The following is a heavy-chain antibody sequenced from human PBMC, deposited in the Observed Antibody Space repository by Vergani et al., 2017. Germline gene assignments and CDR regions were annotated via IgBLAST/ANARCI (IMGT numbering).Heavy chain of an antibody. D-gene: IGHD3-22*01. Sequence: EVQLVESGGGLVQPGGSLRLSCAASGFTFSSYWMSWVRQAPGKGLEWVANIKQDGSEKYYVDSVKGRFTISRDNAKNSLYLQMNSLRAEDTAVYYCAREVAAGPMIVVVMPGGSNWFDPWGQGTLVTVSS. CDR2: IKQDGSEK. CDR3: AREVAAGPMIVVVMPGGSNWFDP. J-gene: IGHJ5*02. CDR1: GFTFSSYW. V-gene: IGHV3-7*03.